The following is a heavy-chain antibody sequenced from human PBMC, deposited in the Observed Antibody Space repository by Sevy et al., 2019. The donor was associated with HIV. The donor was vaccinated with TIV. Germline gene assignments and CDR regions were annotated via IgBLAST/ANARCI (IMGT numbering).Heavy chain of an antibody. J-gene: IGHJ5*02. CDR1: GYTFTSYG. V-gene: IGHV1-18*04. Sequence: ASVKVSCKASGYTFTSYGISWVRQAPGQGLEWMGWISAYNGNTNYGQKLQGRITMTTDTSTSTAYMELRSLRSDDTAVYYCARVVCSSTSCYVFRFDPWGQGTLVTVSS. CDR2: ISAYNGNT. D-gene: IGHD2-2*01. CDR3: ARVVCSSTSCYVFRFDP.